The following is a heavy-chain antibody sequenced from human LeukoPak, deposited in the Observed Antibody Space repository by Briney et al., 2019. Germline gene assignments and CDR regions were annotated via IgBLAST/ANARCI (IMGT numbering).Heavy chain of an antibody. V-gene: IGHV4-4*07. CDR3: ARDDQLGYCSGGTCNPHYFYYMDV. D-gene: IGHD2-15*01. CDR1: GGSMGNDY. Sequence: SETLSLTCTVSGGSMGNDYWSWIRQPAGKGLEWIGRIHVGGTTNYNPSFNSRLTISLDKSKNQFSLKLSSVTAADTAVYYCARDDQLGYCSGGTCNPHYFYYMDVWGKGTTVTVS. J-gene: IGHJ6*03. CDR2: IHVGGTT.